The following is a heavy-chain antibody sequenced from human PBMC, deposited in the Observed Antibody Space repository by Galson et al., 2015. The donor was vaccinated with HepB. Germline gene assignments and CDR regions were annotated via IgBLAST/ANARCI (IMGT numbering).Heavy chain of an antibody. J-gene: IGHJ6*02. CDR2: IWYDGSNK. V-gene: IGHV3-33*01. D-gene: IGHD4-17*01. CDR3: ARTYGDYGMDV. CDR1: GFTFSSYG. Sequence: SLRLSCAASGFTFSSYGMHWVRQAPGKGLEWVAVIWYDGSNKYYADSVKGRFTISRDNSKNTPYLQMNSLRAEDTAVYYCARTYGDYGMDVWGQGTTVTVSS.